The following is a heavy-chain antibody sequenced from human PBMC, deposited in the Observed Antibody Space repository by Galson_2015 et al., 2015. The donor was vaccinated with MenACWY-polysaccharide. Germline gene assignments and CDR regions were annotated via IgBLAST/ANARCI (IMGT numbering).Heavy chain of an antibody. CDR2: IRSKANSYAT. CDR1: GFTFSGSA. D-gene: IGHD2-2*01. CDR3: TGLVPGTTSFDY. V-gene: IGHV3-73*01. Sequence: SLRLSCAASGFTFSGSAMHWVRRASGKGLEWVGHIRSKANSYATAYAASVKGRFTISRDDSKNTAYLQMNSLRTEDTAVYYCTGLVPGTTSFDYWGPSTLLTVS. J-gene: IGHJ4*01.